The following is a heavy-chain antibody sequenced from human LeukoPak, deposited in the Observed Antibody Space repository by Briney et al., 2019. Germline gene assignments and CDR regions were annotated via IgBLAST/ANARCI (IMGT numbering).Heavy chain of an antibody. J-gene: IGHJ1*01. Sequence: GASVKVSCKASGYTFTSYAMNWVRQAPGQGLEWMGGINTNTGNPTYAQGFTGRFVFSLDTPVSTAYLQISSLKAEDTAVYYCARVLGSSWFTTPPQHWGQGTLVTVSS. D-gene: IGHD6-13*01. CDR2: INTNTGNP. CDR1: GYTFTSYA. CDR3: ARVLGSSWFTTPPQH. V-gene: IGHV7-4-1*02.